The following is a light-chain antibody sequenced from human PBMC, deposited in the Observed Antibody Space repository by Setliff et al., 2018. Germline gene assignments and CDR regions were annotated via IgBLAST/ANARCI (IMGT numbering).Light chain of an antibody. V-gene: IGLV2-8*01. CDR3: SSYADSNIFL. CDR1: SNDIGHNY. Sequence: QSALAQPASVSGSPGQSITISCTGTSNDIGHNYVSWYQQHPGKAPQLIIYDVTKRPSGVPDRFSGSKSGNTASLTVSGLQAEDEAEYYCSSYADSNIFLFGSGTKV. J-gene: IGLJ1*01. CDR2: DVT.